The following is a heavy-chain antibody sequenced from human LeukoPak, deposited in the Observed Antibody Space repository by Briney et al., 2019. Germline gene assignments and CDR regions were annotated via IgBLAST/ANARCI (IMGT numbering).Heavy chain of an antibody. J-gene: IGHJ6*03. CDR3: VHTAMVGYYYMDV. CDR1: GGSFSGYY. D-gene: IGHD5-18*01. CDR2: INNSGST. V-gene: IGHV4-34*01. Sequence: SETLSLTCAVYGGSFSGYYWSWIRKPPGKGLEWIGEINNSGSTNYNTSLKSRVTISVDTSKNQFSLKLSSVTAADTDVYYCVHTAMVGYYYMDVWGKGTTVTVSS.